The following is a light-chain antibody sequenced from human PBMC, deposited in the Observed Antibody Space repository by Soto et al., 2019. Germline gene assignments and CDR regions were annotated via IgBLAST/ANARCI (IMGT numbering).Light chain of an antibody. V-gene: IGKV1-39*01. CDR3: PQSYSKWT. J-gene: IGKJ1*01. Sequence: DIQMTQSPSSLSASVGDRVTITCRAKESVSSYVNWYQQKPGKAPKLLIYAASSLQSGVPARISGSGSVTDFTLTISSLQPEDFATYYCPQSYSKWTFGQGTKVEIK. CDR2: AAS. CDR1: ESVSSY.